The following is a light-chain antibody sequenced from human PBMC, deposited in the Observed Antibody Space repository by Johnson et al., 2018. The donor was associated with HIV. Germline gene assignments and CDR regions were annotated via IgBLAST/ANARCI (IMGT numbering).Light chain of an antibody. J-gene: IGLJ1*01. V-gene: IGLV1-51*02. Sequence: HSVLTQPPSVSAAPGQKVTISCSGSSSDMGNYAVSWYQQLPGTAPKLLIYENNKRPSGIPYRFSGSKSGTSATLGITGLQTGDESDYYCGTWDSSLSAYNYVFGTGTKVTVL. CDR3: GTWDSSLSAYNYV. CDR1: SSDMGNYA. CDR2: ENN.